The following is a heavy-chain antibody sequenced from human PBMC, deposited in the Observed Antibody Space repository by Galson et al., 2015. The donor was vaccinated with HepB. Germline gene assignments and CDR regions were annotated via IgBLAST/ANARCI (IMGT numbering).Heavy chain of an antibody. CDR1: GFTFSSYA. V-gene: IGHV3-30*04. Sequence: SLRLSCAASGFTFSSYAMHWVRQAPGKGLEWVAVISYDGSNKYYADSVKGRFTISRDNSKNTLYLQMNSLRAEDTAVYYCARGRQWLPHDAFDIWGQGTMVTVSS. CDR2: ISYDGSNK. D-gene: IGHD6-19*01. J-gene: IGHJ3*02. CDR3: ARGRQWLPHDAFDI.